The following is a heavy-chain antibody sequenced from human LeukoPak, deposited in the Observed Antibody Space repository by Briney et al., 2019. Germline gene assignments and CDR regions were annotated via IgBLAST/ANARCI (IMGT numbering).Heavy chain of an antibody. Sequence: ASVKLSCKASAYTFTGYYMHWVRQAPGQGLERMGWINLNSGGTNYAQKFHGRGTMTSDTAISTDYLELSRMRSDETAVYYCARSGVRFGELLIPWDYYYYMDVWGKGTTVTVSS. CDR1: AYTFTGYY. V-gene: IGHV1-2*02. D-gene: IGHD3-10*01. J-gene: IGHJ6*03. CDR3: ARSGVRFGELLIPWDYYYYMDV. CDR2: INLNSGGT.